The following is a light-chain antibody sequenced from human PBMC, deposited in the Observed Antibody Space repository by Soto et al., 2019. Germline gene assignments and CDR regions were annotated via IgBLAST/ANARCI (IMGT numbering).Light chain of an antibody. CDR3: QHYGSSPRWT. J-gene: IGKJ1*01. CDR2: GAS. Sequence: EVVLTQSPGTLALSPGERATLSCRASQSVRSTYLAWYQHKPGQAPRLRIYGASSRAAAIPDRFSGSGSGTDFTLTISTLEPEDFAVYYCQHYGSSPRWTFGQGPKVQIK. CDR1: QSVRSTY. V-gene: IGKV3-20*01.